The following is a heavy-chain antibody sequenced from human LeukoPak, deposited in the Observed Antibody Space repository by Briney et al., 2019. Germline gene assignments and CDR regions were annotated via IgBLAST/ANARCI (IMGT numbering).Heavy chain of an antibody. V-gene: IGHV3-7*01. J-gene: IGHJ3*02. CDR1: GFTFSRNW. CDR2: MKEDGSEK. D-gene: IGHD3-10*01. Sequence: GGSLRLSCAASGFTFSRNWMTWVRQAPGKGLEWVANMKEDGSEKYYVDSVKGRFTISRDNAKNSLYLQMNSLRGEDTAVYYCASGRLERDRRESAFDIWGQGTMVTVSS. CDR3: ASGRLERDRRESAFDI.